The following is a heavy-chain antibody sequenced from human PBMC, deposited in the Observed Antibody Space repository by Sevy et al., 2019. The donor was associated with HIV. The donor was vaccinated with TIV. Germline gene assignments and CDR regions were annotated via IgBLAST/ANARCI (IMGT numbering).Heavy chain of an antibody. CDR3: AKGDEPATDFVDYDPNAFDI. CDR2: VSGPGGTT. J-gene: IGHJ3*02. Sequence: GGSLRLSCAASGFTFNTYAMTWVRQAPGKGLEWVSSVSGPGGTTYYADSVKARFTISRDNSKNTVYLEMNSLRADDSAVYYCAKGDEPATDFVDYDPNAFDIWGQGTMVTVSS. CDR1: GFTFNTYA. D-gene: IGHD4-17*01. V-gene: IGHV3-23*01.